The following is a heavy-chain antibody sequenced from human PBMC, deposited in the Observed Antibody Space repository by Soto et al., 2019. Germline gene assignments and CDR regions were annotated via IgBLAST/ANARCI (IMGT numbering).Heavy chain of an antibody. CDR2: ISAYNGKT. D-gene: IGHD3-22*01. V-gene: IGHV1-18*04. Sequence: ASVKVSCKASGYTFTSYGISWVRQAPGQVLEWMGLISAYNGKTNYAQKLQGRVTMTTDTATSTAYMELRSLRSDDTAVYYCARHNYYDSSASGGEDYGGQGTLVTVSS. J-gene: IGHJ4*02. CDR1: GYTFTSYG. CDR3: ARHNYYDSSASGGEDY.